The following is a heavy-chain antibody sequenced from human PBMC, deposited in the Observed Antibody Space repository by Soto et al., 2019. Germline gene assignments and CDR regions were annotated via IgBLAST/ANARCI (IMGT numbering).Heavy chain of an antibody. D-gene: IGHD6-19*01. CDR1: GFTFSSYG. J-gene: IGHJ6*02. CDR2: ISYDGSNK. Sequence: GGSLRLSCAASGFTFSSYGMHWVRQAPGKGLEWVAVISYDGSNKYYADSVKGRFTISRDNSKNTLYLQMNSLRAEDTAVYYCAKDEGYSSGWYSHYGMDVWGQGTTVTVSS. V-gene: IGHV3-30*18. CDR3: AKDEGYSSGWYSHYGMDV.